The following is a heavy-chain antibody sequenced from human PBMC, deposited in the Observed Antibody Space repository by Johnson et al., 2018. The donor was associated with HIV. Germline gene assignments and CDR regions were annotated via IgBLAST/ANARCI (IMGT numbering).Heavy chain of an antibody. J-gene: IGHJ3*02. CDR3: AKDMGSSWYDPWDAFDI. D-gene: IGHD6-13*01. CDR2: IRWNSGSI. Sequence: VQLVESGGGLVQPGRSLRLSCAASGLTFDDYAMHWVRQVPGKGLEWVSGIRWNSGSIGYADSGKVRVTISRDNAKNSLYLQMNGLRAEDTALYYCAKDMGSSWYDPWDAFDIWGQGTVVTVSS. V-gene: IGHV3-9*01. CDR1: GLTFDDYA.